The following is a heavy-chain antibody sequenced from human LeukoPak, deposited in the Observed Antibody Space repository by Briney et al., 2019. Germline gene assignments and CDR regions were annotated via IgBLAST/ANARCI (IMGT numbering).Heavy chain of an antibody. CDR2: LSYDGSIK. J-gene: IGHJ6*03. Sequence: GGSLRLSCAASGFTFSNYAMHWVRQAPGKGLEWVAILSYDGSIKYYADFVKGRFTISRDNSKNTLYLQLNILRTEDTAMFFCAREGTGEGGYYYYYMDVWGKGTTVTVSS. V-gene: IGHV3-30*01. CDR1: GFTFSNYA. D-gene: IGHD3/OR15-3a*01. CDR3: AREGTGEGGYYYYYMDV.